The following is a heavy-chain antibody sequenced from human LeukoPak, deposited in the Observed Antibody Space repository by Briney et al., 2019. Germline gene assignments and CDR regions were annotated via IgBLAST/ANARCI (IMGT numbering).Heavy chain of an antibody. Sequence: PGGSRKLSVEPSGLTSIATYMTWVGRLPGKGRNGVSVIYSGGNTYYADFVKGRFTISRDNSKNTLYLQMNSLRAEDTAVYYCAREALIGALDMWGQGTMVTVSS. CDR1: GLTSIATY. J-gene: IGHJ3*02. V-gene: IGHV3-53*01. D-gene: IGHD3-22*01. CDR2: IYSGGNT. CDR3: AREALIGALDM.